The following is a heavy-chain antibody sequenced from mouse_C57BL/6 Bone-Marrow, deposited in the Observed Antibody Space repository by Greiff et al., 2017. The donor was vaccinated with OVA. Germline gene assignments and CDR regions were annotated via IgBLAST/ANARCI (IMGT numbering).Heavy chain of an antibody. V-gene: IGHV1-15*01. D-gene: IGHD2-12*01. CDR3: TSSYSYYADFDY. Sequence: VQLKESGAELVRPGASVTLSCKASGYTFTDYEMHWVKQTPVHGLEWIGAIDPETGGTAYNQKFKGKAILTADKSSSTAYMELRSLTSEDSAVYYCTSSYSYYADFDYWGQGHTLTVSS. CDR2: IDPETGGT. CDR1: GYTFTDYE. J-gene: IGHJ2*01.